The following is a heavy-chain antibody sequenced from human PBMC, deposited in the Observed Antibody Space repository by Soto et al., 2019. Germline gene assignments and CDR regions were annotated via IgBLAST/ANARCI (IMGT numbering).Heavy chain of an antibody. CDR3: AKLPYYDFWSGPNWFDP. CDR1: GGSISSYY. J-gene: IGHJ5*02. D-gene: IGHD3-3*01. CDR2: IYYSGST. Sequence: SETLSLTCTVSGGSISSYYWSWIRQPPGNGLEWIGYIYYSGSTNYNPSLKSRVTISVDTSKNQFSLKLSSVTAADTAVYYCAKLPYYDFWSGPNWFDPWGQGTLVTVSS. V-gene: IGHV4-59*01.